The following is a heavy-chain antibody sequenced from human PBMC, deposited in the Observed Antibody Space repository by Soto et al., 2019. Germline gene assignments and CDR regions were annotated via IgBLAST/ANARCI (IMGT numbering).Heavy chain of an antibody. Sequence: GESLKISCEASGYSFTTYWISWVRQMPGKGLEWMGAIDPRDSYTKYSPSFQGHVTISVDKSISTAYLQWNSLKAPDTAIYYCAREKSDLELFNWLDPWGQGTLVTVSS. V-gene: IGHV5-10-1*01. CDR2: IDPRDSYT. D-gene: IGHD1-7*01. CDR1: GYSFTTYW. CDR3: AREKSDLELFNWLDP. J-gene: IGHJ5*02.